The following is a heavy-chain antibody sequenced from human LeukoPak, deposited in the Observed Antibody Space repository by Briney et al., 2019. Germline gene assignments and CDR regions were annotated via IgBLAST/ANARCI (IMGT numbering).Heavy chain of an antibody. D-gene: IGHD2-21*01. CDR1: GASINSGSYY. J-gene: IGHJ6*03. Sequence: SETLSLTCTVSGASINSGSYYWGWIRQPPGKGLEWIGTIYYSGRTYYNPSLKSRVTISADTSTNQFSLKVTSVTAADTAVYYCARHGDHYYYMDVWGKGTTVTVSS. CDR2: IYYSGRT. V-gene: IGHV4-39*01. CDR3: ARHGDHYYYMDV.